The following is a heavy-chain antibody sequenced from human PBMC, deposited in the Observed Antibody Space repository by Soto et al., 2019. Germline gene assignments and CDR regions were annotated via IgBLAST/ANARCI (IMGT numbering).Heavy chain of an antibody. V-gene: IGHV3-48*02. J-gene: IGHJ6*02. CDR3: ARAPAPNSSSSFYYGMDV. Sequence: GGSLRLSCAASGFTFSSYSMNWVRQAPGKGLEWVSYISSSSTIYYADSVKGRFTISRDNAKNSLYLQMNSLRDEDTAVYYCARAPAPNSSSSFYYGMDVWGQGTTVTVSS. D-gene: IGHD6-6*01. CDR2: ISSSSTI. CDR1: GFTFSSYS.